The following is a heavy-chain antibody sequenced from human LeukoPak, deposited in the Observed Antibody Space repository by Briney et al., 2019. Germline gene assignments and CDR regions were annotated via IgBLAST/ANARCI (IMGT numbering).Heavy chain of an antibody. CDR3: AIAPNWGVDY. CDR2: IGISGGGI. Sequence: GGSLRLSCAASGFTFSYYTMYWVRQAPGKGLEWVSIIGISGGGIHYADSVKGRFTVSRDNSKNTLYLQMNSLRAEDTAVYYLAIAPNWGVDYWGQGVLVTVSP. D-gene: IGHD7-27*01. J-gene: IGHJ4*02. V-gene: IGHV3-23*01. CDR1: GFTFSYYT.